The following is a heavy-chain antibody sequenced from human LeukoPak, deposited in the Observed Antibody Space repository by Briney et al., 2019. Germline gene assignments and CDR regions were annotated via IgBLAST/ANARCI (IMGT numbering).Heavy chain of an antibody. D-gene: IGHD3-22*01. CDR2: IRYDGSYE. V-gene: IGHV3-30*02. J-gene: IGHJ4*02. Sequence: PGGSLRHSCAASGFTFTSYGMHWVRQAPGKGREWVAFIRYDGSYESYADSVRGGFIISRDNSKNTLYLQMNSLRTEDTAVYYCAKVADNDSPRIWSYIEYWGQGTPVTVSS. CDR1: GFTFTSYG. CDR3: AKVADNDSPRIWSYIEY.